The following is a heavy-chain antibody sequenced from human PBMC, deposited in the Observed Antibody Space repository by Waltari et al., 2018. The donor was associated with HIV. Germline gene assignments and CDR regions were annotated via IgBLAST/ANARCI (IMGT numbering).Heavy chain of an antibody. CDR2: ITRGSSYL. D-gene: IGHD1-1*01. CDR1: GFNFILFT. V-gene: IGHV3-21*02. CDR3: VRDRTSVTTGDFDS. J-gene: IGHJ4*02. Sequence: DVRLVESGGGLVKPGGSLTLSCPAHGFNFILFTMTWVRLAPSKGLEWVSSITRGSSYLYYSDAVKGRFTVSRDNAKNSLFLQLKALTAEDTALYFCVRDRTSVTTGDFDSWGQGVPVTVSS.